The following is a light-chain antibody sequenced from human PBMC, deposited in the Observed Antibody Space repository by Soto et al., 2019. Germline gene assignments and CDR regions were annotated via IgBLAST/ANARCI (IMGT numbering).Light chain of an antibody. CDR2: EVT. J-gene: IGLJ2*01. CDR3: SSYAGTNNVI. Sequence: QSALTQPPSASGSPGQSVTISCAGSISDVGGYNHVSWYQQHPGKAPKLLIYEVTKRPLGVPARFSGSKSGNTASLTVSGLQGDDEADYYCSSYAGTNNVIFGGGTKVTVL. V-gene: IGLV2-8*01. CDR1: ISDVGGYNH.